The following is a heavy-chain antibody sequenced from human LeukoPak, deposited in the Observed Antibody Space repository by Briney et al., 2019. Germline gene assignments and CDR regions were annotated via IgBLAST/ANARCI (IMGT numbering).Heavy chain of an antibody. CDR1: GGSISSYY. V-gene: IGHV4-59*01. D-gene: IGHD2-2*01. CDR3: ARALWGGKDIVVVPAAPGDAFDI. Sequence: SETLSLTCTVSGGSISSYYWSWIRQPPGKGLEWIGYIYYSGSTNYNPSLKSRVTISVDTSKNQFSLKLSSVTAADTAVYYCARALWGGKDIVVVPAAPGDAFDIWGQGTMVTVSS. CDR2: IYYSGST. J-gene: IGHJ3*02.